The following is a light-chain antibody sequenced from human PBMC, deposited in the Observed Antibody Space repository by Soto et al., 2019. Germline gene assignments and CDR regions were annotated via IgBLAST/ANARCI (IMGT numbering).Light chain of an antibody. Sequence: QSVLTQPPSASGTPGQRVAISCSGSSSNIGSNTVNWYQQFPETAPKLLIYSNNQRPSGVPDRFSGSKSGTSASLAISGLQSEDEADYYCAAWDDSLNGFYVFGTGTKRTVL. J-gene: IGLJ1*01. CDR3: AAWDDSLNGFYV. V-gene: IGLV1-44*01. CDR2: SNN. CDR1: SSNIGSNT.